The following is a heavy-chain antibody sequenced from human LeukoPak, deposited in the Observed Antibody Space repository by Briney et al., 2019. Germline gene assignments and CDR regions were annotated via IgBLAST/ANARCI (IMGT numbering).Heavy chain of an antibody. J-gene: IGHJ3*02. D-gene: IGHD3-10*01. V-gene: IGHV3-23*01. Sequence: GGSLTLSCAASGFSFSSYGMSWFRQAPGKGLEWVATINNRADETHYADSVVGRFSIFRDNSRSTLALHMSNLRVEDTAVYYCERDGMVRGVIIWDAFDIWGQGTMVTVSS. CDR3: ERDGMVRGVIIWDAFDI. CDR2: INNRADET. CDR1: GFSFSSYG.